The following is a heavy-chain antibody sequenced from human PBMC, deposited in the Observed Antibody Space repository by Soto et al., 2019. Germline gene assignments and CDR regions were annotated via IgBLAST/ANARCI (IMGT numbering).Heavy chain of an antibody. CDR2: ISGSGGST. CDR1: GFTFSSYA. Sequence: GGSLRLSCAASGFTFSSYAMSWVRQAPVKGLEWVSAISGSGGSTYYADSVKGRFTISRDNSKNTLYLQMNSLRAEDTAVYYCAKGPHSSSLVNLLFDHWGQGTLVTVSS. D-gene: IGHD6-13*01. V-gene: IGHV3-23*01. J-gene: IGHJ4*02. CDR3: AKGPHSSSLVNLLFDH.